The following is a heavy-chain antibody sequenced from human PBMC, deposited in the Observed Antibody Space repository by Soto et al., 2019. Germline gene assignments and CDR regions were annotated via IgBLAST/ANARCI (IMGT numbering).Heavy chain of an antibody. CDR1: GFTVSSNY. D-gene: IGHD2-2*01. CDR3: ARGGDIVVVPAAGLHAFDI. J-gene: IGHJ3*02. Sequence: PGGSLRLSCAASGFTVSSNYMSWVRQAPGKGLEWVSVIHSGGSTYYADSVKGRFTISRDNSKNTLYLQMNSLRAEDTAVYYCARGGDIVVVPAAGLHAFDIWCQGTMVTGS. CDR2: IHSGGST. V-gene: IGHV3-66*01.